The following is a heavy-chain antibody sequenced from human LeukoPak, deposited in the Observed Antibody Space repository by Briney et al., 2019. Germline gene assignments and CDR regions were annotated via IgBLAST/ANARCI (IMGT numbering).Heavy chain of an antibody. V-gene: IGHV1-69*04. CDR2: IIPILGIA. J-gene: IGHJ4*02. CDR3: ARDHIFIAAAGTGY. D-gene: IGHD6-13*01. Sequence: SVKVSCKASGGTFSSYAISWVRQAPGQGLEWMGRIIPILGIANYAQKFQGRVTITADKSTSTAYIELSSLRSEDTAVYYCARDHIFIAAAGTGYWGQGTLVTVSS. CDR1: GGTFSSYA.